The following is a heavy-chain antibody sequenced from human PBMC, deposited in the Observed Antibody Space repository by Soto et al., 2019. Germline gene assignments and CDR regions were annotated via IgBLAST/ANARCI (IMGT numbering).Heavy chain of an antibody. D-gene: IGHD3-9*01. Sequence: SETLSLTCTVSGGSISSYYWSWIRQPPGKGLEWIGYIYYSGSTNYNPSLKSRVTISVDTSKNQFSLKLSSVTAADTAVYYCAKGYFHWWLEYWGQGTLVTVSS. J-gene: IGHJ4*02. CDR3: AKGYFHWWLEY. V-gene: IGHV4-59*08. CDR2: IYYSGST. CDR1: GGSISSYY.